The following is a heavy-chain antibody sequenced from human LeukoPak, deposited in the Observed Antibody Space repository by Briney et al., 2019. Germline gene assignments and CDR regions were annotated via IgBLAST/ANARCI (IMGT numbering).Heavy chain of an antibody. Sequence: GGSLRLSCAASGFTFSSFGMNWVRQAPGKGLEWVSSISSSSSYIYYADSVKGRFTISRDNAKNSLYLQMNSLRAEDTAVYYCARDTRGESDYWGHGTLVTVSS. CDR1: GFTFSSFG. D-gene: IGHD2-2*01. CDR3: ARDTRGESDY. CDR2: ISSSSSYI. J-gene: IGHJ4*01. V-gene: IGHV3-21*01.